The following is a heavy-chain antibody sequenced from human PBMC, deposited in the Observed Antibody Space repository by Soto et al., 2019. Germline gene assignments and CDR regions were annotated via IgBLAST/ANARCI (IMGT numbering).Heavy chain of an antibody. V-gene: IGHV1-18*04. Sequence: GASVKVSCKASGYTFTSYGISWVRQAPGQGLEWMGWISAYNGNTNYAQKLQGRVTMATDTSTSTAYMELRSLRSDDTAVYYCARVPTQLWLPSYFDYWGQGTLVTVSS. D-gene: IGHD5-18*01. CDR2: ISAYNGNT. CDR1: GYTFTSYG. J-gene: IGHJ4*02. CDR3: ARVPTQLWLPSYFDY.